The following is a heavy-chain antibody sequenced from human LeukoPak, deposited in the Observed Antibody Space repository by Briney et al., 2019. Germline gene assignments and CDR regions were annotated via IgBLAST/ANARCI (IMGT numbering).Heavy chain of an antibody. CDR3: ARDRGYSYGQFDY. CDR2: ISYDGSNK. D-gene: IGHD5-18*01. J-gene: IGHJ4*02. Sequence: PGGSLRLSCAASGFTFSSYAMHWVRQAPGKGLEWVAVISYDGSNKYYADSVKGRFTISRDNSKNTLYLQMNSLRAEGTAVYYCARDRGYSYGQFDYWGQGTLVTVSS. CDR1: GFTFSSYA. V-gene: IGHV3-30-3*01.